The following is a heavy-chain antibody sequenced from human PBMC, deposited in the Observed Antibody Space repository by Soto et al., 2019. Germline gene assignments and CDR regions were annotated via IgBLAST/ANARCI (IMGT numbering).Heavy chain of an antibody. J-gene: IGHJ1*01. D-gene: IGHD1-7*01. CDR3: AKENRVNGTTFG. Sequence: TLSLTCTVSGGSVSSSSYYCGLIRQPPGKGLEWIGSIYYSGSTYYNPSLKSRVTISVDTSKNQFSLKLSSVTAADTAVYYCAKENRVNGTTFGCGQGTLLTVSS. V-gene: IGHV4-39*02. CDR1: GGSVSSSSYY. CDR2: IYYSGST.